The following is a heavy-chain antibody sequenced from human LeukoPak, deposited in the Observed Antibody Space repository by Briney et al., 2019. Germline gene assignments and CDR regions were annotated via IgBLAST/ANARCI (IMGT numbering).Heavy chain of an antibody. CDR3: ARNQYCSSTSCLWFDP. J-gene: IGHJ5*02. V-gene: IGHV4-30-2*01. CDR1: GGSISSGGYY. CDR2: IYHSGST. Sequence: SETLSLTCTVSGGSISSGGYYWSWIRQHPGKGLEWIGYIYHSGSTYYNPSLKSRVTISVDRSKNQFSLKLSSVTAADTAVYYCARNQYCSSTSCLWFDPWGQGTLVTVSS. D-gene: IGHD2-2*01.